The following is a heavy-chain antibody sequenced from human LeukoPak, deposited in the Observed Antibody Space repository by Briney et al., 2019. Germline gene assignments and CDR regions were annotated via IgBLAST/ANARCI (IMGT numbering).Heavy chain of an antibody. CDR1: GGSISSSSHF. J-gene: IGHJ6*02. V-gene: IGHV4-39*01. CDR2: LYYSGST. Sequence: SETLSLTCTVSGGSISSSSHFWGWIRQPPGKGPEWIGSLYYSGSTYYNPSLKSRVTISVDTSKNQFSLKLSSVTATDTAVYYCARHDCTTTSCLYFYGMDVWGQGTTVTVSS. D-gene: IGHD2-2*01. CDR3: ARHDCTTTSCLYFYGMDV.